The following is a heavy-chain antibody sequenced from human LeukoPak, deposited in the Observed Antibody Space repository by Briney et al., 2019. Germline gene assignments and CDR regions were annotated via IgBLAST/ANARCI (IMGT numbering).Heavy chain of an antibody. CDR2: IGASGGHT. V-gene: IGHV3-23*01. Sequence: GGSLRLSCVVSGLTFSSYSMSWVRQAPGKGLEWVSGIGASGGHTWYPDSVKGRFTISKDNSKNTLFLQMNSLRVEDTAIYYCAKDAAGPEYWGQGTRVTVSS. CDR1: GLTFSSYS. CDR3: AKDAAGPEY. J-gene: IGHJ4*02. D-gene: IGHD6-13*01.